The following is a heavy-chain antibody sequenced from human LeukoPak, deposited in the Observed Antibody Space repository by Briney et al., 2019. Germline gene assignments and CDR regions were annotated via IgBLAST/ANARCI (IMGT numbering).Heavy chain of an antibody. V-gene: IGHV3-7*01. Sequence: PGGSLRLTCAAPGFSLSNYWMNWVRQTPGKGPEWVANINQAGNEKNYVASVKGRFTISRDNSTNSLTLQMTSLRVEDTAVYYCARHPTGYPNWFDPWGQGTQVTVSS. J-gene: IGHJ5*02. CDR2: INQAGNEK. CDR1: GFSLSNYW. CDR3: ARHPTGYPNWFDP. D-gene: IGHD6-13*01.